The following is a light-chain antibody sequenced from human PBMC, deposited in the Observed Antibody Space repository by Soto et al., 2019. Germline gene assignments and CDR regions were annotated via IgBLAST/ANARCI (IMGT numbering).Light chain of an antibody. CDR3: QQLNSYPL. J-gene: IGKJ3*01. Sequence: DIQLTQSPSFLSASVGDRVTITCRASQGISSYLAWYQQKPGKAPKLLIYAASTLQSGVPSRFSGSGSGTEFTHTISSLQPDDFATYYCQQLNSYPLFGPGTKVDIK. CDR1: QGISSY. CDR2: AAS. V-gene: IGKV1-9*01.